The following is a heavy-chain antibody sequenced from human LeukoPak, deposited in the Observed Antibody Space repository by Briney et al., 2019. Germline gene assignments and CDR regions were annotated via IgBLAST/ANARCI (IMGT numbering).Heavy chain of an antibody. CDR3: AKDHKDY. CDR2: ISYDGSNK. V-gene: IGHV3-30*18. CDR1: GFTFSSYG. J-gene: IGHJ4*02. Sequence: GGSLRLSCAASGFTFSSYGMHWVRQAPGKGLEWVAVISYDGSNKYYADSVKGRFTISRDNSKNTLYLQMNSLRAEDTAVYYCAKDHKDYWGQGTLATVSS.